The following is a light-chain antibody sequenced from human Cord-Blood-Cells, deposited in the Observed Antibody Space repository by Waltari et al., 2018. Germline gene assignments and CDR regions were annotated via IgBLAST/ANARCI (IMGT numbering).Light chain of an antibody. Sequence: DIQLTQSPSSLSASVGVRGTITCRASQSISSYLNWYQQKPGKAPKLLIYAASSLQSGVPSRFSGSGSGTDFTLTISSLQPEDFATYYCQQSYSTPPTFGQGTKVEIK. CDR2: AAS. CDR3: QQSYSTPPT. J-gene: IGKJ1*01. CDR1: QSISSY. V-gene: IGKV1-39*01.